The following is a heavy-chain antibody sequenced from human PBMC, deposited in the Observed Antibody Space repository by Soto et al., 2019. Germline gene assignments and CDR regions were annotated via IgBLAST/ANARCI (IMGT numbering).Heavy chain of an antibody. CDR3: ARSDIVVVPATFDP. CDR1: GGSISSSIYY. CDR2: IYYSGST. Sequence: TLSLTCTVSGGSISSSIYYWGWIRQPPGKGLEWIGSIYYSGSTYYNPSLKSRVTISVDTSKNQFSLKLSSVTAADTAVYYCARSDIVVVPATFDPWGQGTLVTVSS. D-gene: IGHD2-2*01. J-gene: IGHJ5*02. V-gene: IGHV4-39*01.